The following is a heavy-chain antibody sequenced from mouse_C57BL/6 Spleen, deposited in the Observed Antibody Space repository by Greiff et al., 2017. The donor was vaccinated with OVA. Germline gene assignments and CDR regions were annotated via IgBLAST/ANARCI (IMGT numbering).Heavy chain of an antibody. Sequence: VQLQQSGPELVKPGASVTISCKASGYTFTDYYMNWVKQRHGKSLEWIGDLNPNNGGTSYNQKFKGKATLTVGKSSSTAYMELRSLTSEDSAVYYCAREDYGSSYWGQGTTLTVSS. CDR3: AREDYGSSY. CDR1: GYTFTDYY. CDR2: LNPNNGGT. D-gene: IGHD1-1*01. J-gene: IGHJ2*01. V-gene: IGHV1-26*01.